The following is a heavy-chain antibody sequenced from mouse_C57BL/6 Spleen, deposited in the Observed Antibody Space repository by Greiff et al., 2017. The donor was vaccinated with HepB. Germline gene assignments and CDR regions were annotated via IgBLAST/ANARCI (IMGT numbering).Heavy chain of an antibody. V-gene: IGHV1-4*01. CDR1: GYTFTSYT. J-gene: IGHJ2*01. CDR2: INPSSGYT. Sequence: QVQLQQSGAELARPGASVKMSCKASGYTFTSYTMHWVKQRPGQGLEWIGYINPSSGYTKYNQKFKDKATLTADKSSSTAYMQLSSLTSEDSAVYYCARSRVAPYFDYWGQGTTLTVSS. D-gene: IGHD1-3*01. CDR3: ARSRVAPYFDY.